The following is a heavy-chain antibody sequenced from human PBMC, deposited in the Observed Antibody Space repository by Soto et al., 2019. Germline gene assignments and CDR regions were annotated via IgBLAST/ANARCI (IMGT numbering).Heavy chain of an antibody. CDR1: GFTFSDYY. CDR3: ARDRGEWLARFAPI. Sequence: GGSLRLSCAASGFTFSDYYMSWIRQAPGKGLEWVSYISSSGSTIYYADSVKGRFTISRDNAKNSLYLQMNSLRAEDTAVYYCARDRGEWLARFAPIWGQGTMVTVSS. D-gene: IGHD6-19*01. V-gene: IGHV3-11*01. J-gene: IGHJ3*02. CDR2: ISSSGSTI.